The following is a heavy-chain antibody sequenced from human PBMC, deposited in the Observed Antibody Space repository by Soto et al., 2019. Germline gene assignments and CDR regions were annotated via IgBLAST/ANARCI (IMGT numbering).Heavy chain of an antibody. Sequence: QLQLQESGPGLVKPSETLSLTCTVSSGSISHYHWYWIRQAPGKGMVWIGYIFYNGSTHYHPSLSSRVTISVDMAKNRLSLTLTSVTAADTAVYYCARSVYPWGQGTLVTFSS. V-gene: IGHV4-59*01. J-gene: IGHJ5*02. CDR2: IFYNGST. CDR3: ARSVYP. CDR1: SGSISHYH.